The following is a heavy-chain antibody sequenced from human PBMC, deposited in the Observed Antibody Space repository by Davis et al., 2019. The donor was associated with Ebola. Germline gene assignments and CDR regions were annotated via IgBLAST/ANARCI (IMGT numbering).Heavy chain of an antibody. CDR2: INSDGSST. CDR3: ARDSGPLLVIIPASGYPDY. V-gene: IGHV3-74*01. Sequence: GESLKISCAASGFTFSSYWMHWVRQAPGKGLVWVSRINSDGSSTYYADSVKGRFTISRHNSKNTLYLQMNSLRAEDTAVYYCARDSGPLLVIIPASGYPDYWGQGTLVTVSS. D-gene: IGHD3-22*01. CDR1: GFTFSSYW. J-gene: IGHJ4*02.